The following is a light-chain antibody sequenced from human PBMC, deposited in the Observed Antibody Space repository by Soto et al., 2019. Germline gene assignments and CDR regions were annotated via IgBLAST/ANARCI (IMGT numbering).Light chain of an antibody. CDR2: EGS. CDR3: CSYAGSSIHVV. Sequence: QSVLTQPASVSGSPGQSITISCTGTNSDVGSYDLVSWYQQHPGKAPKLMIYEGSKRPSGVSNRFSGSKSGNTASLTISGLQAEDEADYYCCSYAGSSIHVVFGGGTKVTVL. CDR1: NSDVGSYDL. V-gene: IGLV2-23*01. J-gene: IGLJ2*01.